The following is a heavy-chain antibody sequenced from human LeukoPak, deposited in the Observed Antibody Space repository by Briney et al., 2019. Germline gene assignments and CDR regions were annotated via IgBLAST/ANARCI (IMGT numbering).Heavy chain of an antibody. CDR3: ARDRTYYDSSGYRNNFDY. Sequence: GGSLRLSCAASGFTFRNYSVNWVRQAPGKGLEWVSYISSGGSTIHCADSVKGRFTISRDNAKNSLYLQMNRLRAEDTAVYYCARDRTYYDSSGYRNNFDYWGQGTLVTVSS. CDR1: GFTFRNYS. D-gene: IGHD3-22*01. CDR2: ISSGGSTI. V-gene: IGHV3-48*04. J-gene: IGHJ4*02.